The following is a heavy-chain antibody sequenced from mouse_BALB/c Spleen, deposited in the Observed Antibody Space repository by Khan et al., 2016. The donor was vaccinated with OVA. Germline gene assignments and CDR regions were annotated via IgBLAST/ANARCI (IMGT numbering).Heavy chain of an antibody. D-gene: IGHD1-1*01. CDR1: GYTFINYW. CDR2: INPSTGYT. Sequence: QIQLVQSGAELAKPGASVKMSCKASGYTFINYWILWVKQRPGQGLEWIGYINPSTGYTEYNQNSKDKATLTADKSSSTAYMQLSSLTSEDSAVYYCARRGLRWDFDYWGQGTTLTVSS. J-gene: IGHJ2*01. V-gene: IGHV1-7*01. CDR3: ARRGLRWDFDY.